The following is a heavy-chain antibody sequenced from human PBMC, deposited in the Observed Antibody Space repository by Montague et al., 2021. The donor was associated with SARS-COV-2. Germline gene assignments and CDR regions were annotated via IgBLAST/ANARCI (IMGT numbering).Heavy chain of an antibody. D-gene: IGHD5-12*01. CDR1: GGSITGYY. V-gene: IGHV4-59*01. CDR3: VGERPYDGPWGAYDI. CDR2: IYDGGAV. Sequence: SETLSLTCTVSGGSITGYYWIWLRRSPGKGLEWIAYIYDGGAVNYNPPLGSRVTISTDTSKNQLSLKVNSVTAADTAVYYCVGERPYDGPWGAYDIWGQGTVVTVSS. J-gene: IGHJ3*02.